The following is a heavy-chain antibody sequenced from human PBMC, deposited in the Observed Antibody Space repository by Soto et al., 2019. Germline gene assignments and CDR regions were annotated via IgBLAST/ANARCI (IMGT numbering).Heavy chain of an antibody. Sequence: GGSLRLSCAASGFTFSSYAMHWVRQAQGKGLEWVAVISYDGSNKYYADSVKGRFTISRDNSKNTLYLQMNSLRAEDTAVYYCARVSYRYSGSYPSGPFDYWGQGTLVTVSS. CDR1: GFTFSSYA. D-gene: IGHD1-26*01. J-gene: IGHJ4*02. CDR3: ARVSYRYSGSYPSGPFDY. V-gene: IGHV3-30-3*01. CDR2: ISYDGSNK.